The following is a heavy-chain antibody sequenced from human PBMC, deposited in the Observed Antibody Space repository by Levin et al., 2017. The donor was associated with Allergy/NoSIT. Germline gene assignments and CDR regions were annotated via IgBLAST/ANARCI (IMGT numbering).Heavy chain of an antibody. CDR3: ARDVGGRLEWLLYYYYGMDV. CDR1: GYSISSGYY. J-gene: IGHJ6*02. V-gene: IGHV4-38-2*02. CDR2: IYHSGST. Sequence: SETLSLTCAVSGYSISSGYYWGWIRQPPGKGLEWIGSIYHSGSTYYNPSLKSRVTISVDTSKNQFSLKLSSVTAADTAVYYCARDVGGRLEWLLYYYYGMDVWGQGTTVTVSS. D-gene: IGHD3-3*01.